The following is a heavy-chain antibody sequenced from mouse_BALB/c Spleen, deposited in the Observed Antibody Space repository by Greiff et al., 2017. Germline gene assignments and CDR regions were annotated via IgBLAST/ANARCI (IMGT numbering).Heavy chain of an antibody. CDR1: GFTFSDYY. CDR2: ISDGGSYT. V-gene: IGHV5-4*02. J-gene: IGHJ2*01. Sequence: EVNVVESGGGLVKPGGSLKLSCAASGFTFSDYYMYWVRQTPEKRLEWVATISDGGSYTYYPDSVKGRFTISRDNAKNNLYLQMSSLKSEDTAMYYCARAKDEYYFDYWGQGTTLTVSS. CDR3: ARAKDEYYFDY.